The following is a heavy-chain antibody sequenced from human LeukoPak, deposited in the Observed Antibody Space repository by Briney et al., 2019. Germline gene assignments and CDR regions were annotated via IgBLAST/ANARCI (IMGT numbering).Heavy chain of an antibody. CDR3: ARARNRLTMIED. CDR1: GGSISSYY. D-gene: IGHD3-22*01. V-gene: IGHV4-59*08. J-gene: IGHJ4*02. Sequence: SETLSLTCTVSGGSISSYYWSWIRQPPGKGLEWIGYIYYSGSTNHNPPPKNRVTISVDTSKNQFSLKLSSVTAADTAVYYCARARNRLTMIEDWGQGTLVTVSS. CDR2: IYYSGST.